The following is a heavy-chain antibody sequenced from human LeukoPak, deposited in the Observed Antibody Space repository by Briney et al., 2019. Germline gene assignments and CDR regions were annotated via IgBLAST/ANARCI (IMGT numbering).Heavy chain of an antibody. V-gene: IGHV4-39*01. CDR3: ATSNGFGELEPFDY. Sequence: SETLSLTCTVSGGSISSSSYYWGWIRQPPGKGLEWIGSIYYSGSTYYNPSLKSRVTISVDTSKNQFSLKLSSVTAADTAVYYCATSNGFGELEPFDYWGQGTLVTVSS. D-gene: IGHD3-10*01. CDR1: GGSISSSSYY. CDR2: IYYSGST. J-gene: IGHJ4*02.